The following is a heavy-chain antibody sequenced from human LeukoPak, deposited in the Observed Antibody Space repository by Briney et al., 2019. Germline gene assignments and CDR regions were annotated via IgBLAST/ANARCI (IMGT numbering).Heavy chain of an antibody. CDR3: AREGAIAAQFDP. V-gene: IGHV1-46*01. J-gene: IGHJ5*02. D-gene: IGHD6-13*01. CDR1: GYTFTSYY. Sequence: ASVKVSCKASGYTFTSYYMHWVRQAPGQGLEWMGIINPSGGSTSYARKFQGRVTITTDESTSTAYMGLSSLRSEDTAVYYCAREGAIAAQFDPWGQGTLVTVSS. CDR2: INPSGGST.